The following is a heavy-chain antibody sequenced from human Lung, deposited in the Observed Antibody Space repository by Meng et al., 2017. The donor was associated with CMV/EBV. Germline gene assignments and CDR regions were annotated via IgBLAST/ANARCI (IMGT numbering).Heavy chain of an antibody. V-gene: IGHV1-2*06. J-gene: IGHJ4*02. CDR2: ITPSSGGT. D-gene: IGHD7-27*01. CDR3: VRANLGSADY. Sequence: VQLGQSGAGVKKPGASVKVSCNASGYTFTGYYMHWLRQAPGQGLEWVGRITPSSGGTTYAQKFQGRVTMTRDTSISTAYMELSSLRSDDAAIYYCVRANLGSADYWGQGTLVTASS. CDR1: GYTFTGYY.